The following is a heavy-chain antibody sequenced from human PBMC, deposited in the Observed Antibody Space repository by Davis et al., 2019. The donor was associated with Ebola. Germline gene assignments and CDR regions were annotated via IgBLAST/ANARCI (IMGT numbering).Heavy chain of an antibody. CDR1: GFTFRSYW. CDR3: AREGGRTYYDFWSGYYYYYGMDV. V-gene: IGHV3-7*03. CDR2: IKQDGSEK. J-gene: IGHJ6*02. Sequence: LSLSCAASGFTFRSYWMSWVRQAPGKGLAWVANIKQDGSEKYYVDSVKGRFTISRDNAKNSLYLQMNSLRAEDTAVYYCAREGGRTYYDFWSGYYYYYGMDVWGQGTTVTVSS. D-gene: IGHD3-3*01.